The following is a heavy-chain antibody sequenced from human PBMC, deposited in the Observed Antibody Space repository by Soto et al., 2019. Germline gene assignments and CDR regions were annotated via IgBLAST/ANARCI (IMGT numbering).Heavy chain of an antibody. D-gene: IGHD4-17*01. Sequence: SETLSLTCTVSGGSISSSSYYWGWIRQPPGKGLEWIGSIYHSGSTNYNPSLKSRVTISVDTSKNQFSLKLSSVTAADTAVYYCARSEATVLDYWGQGTLVTVSS. CDR3: ARSEATVLDY. V-gene: IGHV4-39*07. CDR1: GGSISSSSYY. CDR2: IYHSGST. J-gene: IGHJ4*02.